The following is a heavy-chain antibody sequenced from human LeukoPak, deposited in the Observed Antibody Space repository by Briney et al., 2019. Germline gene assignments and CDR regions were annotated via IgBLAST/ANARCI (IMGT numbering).Heavy chain of an antibody. D-gene: IGHD6-19*01. CDR2: ITDGGVDT. Sequence: TGGSLRLSCAASGFTFSYYGMTWVRQAPGKGLEWISYITDGGVDTFYTDSVKGRFTVSRDNSKNTLSLQMNSLRAEDTAVYFCAKRQPTSGWFKYFDSWGQGTLVIVSS. J-gene: IGHJ4*02. V-gene: IGHV3-23*01. CDR3: AKRQPTSGWFKYFDS. CDR1: GFTFSYYG.